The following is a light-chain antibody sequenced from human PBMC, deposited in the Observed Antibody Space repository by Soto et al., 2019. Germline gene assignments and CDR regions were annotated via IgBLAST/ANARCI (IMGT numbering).Light chain of an antibody. CDR1: QGISNY. CDR3: QQANSFPIS. CDR2: GAY. J-gene: IGKJ5*01. Sequence: DIQMTQSPSSLSASVGDRVTITCRASQGISNYLAWYQQKPGKVPNLLIYGAYTLRSGVPSRFSGSGSGTDFTLTISNLQPEDFATYCCQQANSFPISFGQGTRLEIK. V-gene: IGKV1-27*01.